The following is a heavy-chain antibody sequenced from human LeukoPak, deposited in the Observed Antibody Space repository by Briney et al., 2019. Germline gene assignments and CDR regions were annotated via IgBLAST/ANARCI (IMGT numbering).Heavy chain of an antibody. J-gene: IGHJ4*02. CDR1: GFTFDDYT. CDR2: ISGSGGST. CDR3: AKESKYQWYYDILTPFDY. V-gene: IGHV3-23*01. Sequence: PGGSLRLSCAASGFTFDDYTMHWVRQAPGKGLEWVSAISGSGGSTYYADSVKGRFTISRDNSKNTLYLQMNSLRAEDTAVYYCAKESKYQWYYDILTPFDYWGQGTLVTVSS. D-gene: IGHD3-9*01.